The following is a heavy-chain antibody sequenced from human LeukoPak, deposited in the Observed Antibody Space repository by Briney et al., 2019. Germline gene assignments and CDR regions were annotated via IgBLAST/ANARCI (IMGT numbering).Heavy chain of an antibody. D-gene: IGHD2-15*01. V-gene: IGHV1-69*13. CDR3: ARGLVVVAARYYYYGMDV. Sequence: SVKVSCKASGGTFSSYAISWVRQAPGQGHEWMGGIIPIFGTANYAQKFQGRVTITADESTSTAYMELSSLRCEDTAVYYCARGLVVVAARYYYYGMDVWGQGTKVTVSS. CDR2: IIPIFGTA. J-gene: IGHJ6*02. CDR1: GGTFSSYA.